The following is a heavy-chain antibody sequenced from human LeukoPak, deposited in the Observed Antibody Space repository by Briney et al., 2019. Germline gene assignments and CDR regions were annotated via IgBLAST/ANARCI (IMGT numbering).Heavy chain of an antibody. D-gene: IGHD3-3*01. CDR2: ISSSSSTI. V-gene: IGHV3-48*01. CDR3: VRLEVFDY. Sequence: QSGGSLRLSCAASGFTFSSYAMSWVRQVPGKGLEWVSYISSSSSTIYYADSVKGRFTISRDNAKNSLYLQMNSLRAEDTAVYYCVRLEVFDYWGQGTLVTVSS. CDR1: GFTFSSYA. J-gene: IGHJ4*02.